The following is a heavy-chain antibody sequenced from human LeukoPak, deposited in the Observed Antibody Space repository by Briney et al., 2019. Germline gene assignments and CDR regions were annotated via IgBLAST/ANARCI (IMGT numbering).Heavy chain of an antibody. CDR2: SYTSGST. J-gene: IGHJ4*02. CDR3: ARLPYGDYCDY. CDR1: AGSIRGYY. V-gene: IGHV4-4*07. D-gene: IGHD4-17*01. Sequence: SQTLSLTYTVPAGSIRGYYWSWLRQHAGKGLQSIGRSYTSGSTNYNPSLKSRVTLSVDTSKNQFSLKLSSVTAADTAVYYCARLPYGDYCDYWGQGTRVTVSS.